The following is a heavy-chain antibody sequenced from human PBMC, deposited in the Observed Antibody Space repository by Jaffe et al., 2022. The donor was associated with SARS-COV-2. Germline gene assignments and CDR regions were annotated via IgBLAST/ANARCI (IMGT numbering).Heavy chain of an antibody. V-gene: IGHV3-72*01. CDR3: ARHLSGTLAFDI. Sequence: EVQLVESGGGLVQPGGSLRLSCVASGFTFSDHYMDWVRQAPGKGLEWVGRSRNKAKSYTTEYAASVKGRFTISRDESKNSLYLQMNSLKTEDTAVYYCARHLSGTLAFDIWGQGTMVTVAS. CDR2: SRNKAKSYTT. D-gene: IGHD3-10*01. J-gene: IGHJ3*02. CDR1: GFTFSDHY.